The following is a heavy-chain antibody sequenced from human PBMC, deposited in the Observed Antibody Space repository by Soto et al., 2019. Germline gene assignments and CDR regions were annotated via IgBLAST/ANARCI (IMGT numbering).Heavy chain of an antibody. CDR1: GFSFNDYA. D-gene: IGHD6-19*01. CDR2: ISIRGGGT. CDR3: AKGSGWYPN. V-gene: IGHV3-23*01. J-gene: IGHJ4*02. Sequence: EVQLLESGGDLVQPGGSLRLFCAASGFSFNDYAMSWVRQAPGKGLEWVSAISIRGGGTYYADSVKGRFTISRDKSNNILYLQMDSQRADDTAVYYCAKGSGWYPNWGRGTLVTVSS.